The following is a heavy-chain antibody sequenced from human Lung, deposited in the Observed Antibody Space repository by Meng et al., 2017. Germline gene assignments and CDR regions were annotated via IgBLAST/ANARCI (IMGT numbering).Heavy chain of an antibody. CDR1: GGSISTSGYY. CDR3: VRSSGWVRTGFDP. Sequence: QPQLQESGPGLVKPSEAPSLTCRVAGGSISTSGYYWGWIRQPPGKGLEWIGSIGHSGVTYYTPSLRSRVTVSIDTSKNQFFLEVTSVTAADTAVYYCVRSSGWVRTGFDPWGQGTLVTVSS. D-gene: IGHD6-19*01. CDR2: IGHSGVT. V-gene: IGHV4-39*01. J-gene: IGHJ5*02.